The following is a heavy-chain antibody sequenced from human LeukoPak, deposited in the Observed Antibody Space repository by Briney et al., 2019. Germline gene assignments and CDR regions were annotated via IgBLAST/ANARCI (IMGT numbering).Heavy chain of an antibody. D-gene: IGHD2-15*01. V-gene: IGHV1-24*01. CDR1: GYTLTELS. J-gene: IGHJ6*04. CDR3: ATDGSDCSGGSCYSYGMDV. CDR2: FDPEDGET. Sequence: ASVKVSCKVSGYTLTELSMHWVRQAPGKGLEWMGGFDPEDGETIYAQKFQGRVTMTEDTSKDTAYMELSRLTSEDTAVYYCATDGSDCSGGSCYSYGMDVWGKGTTVTVSS.